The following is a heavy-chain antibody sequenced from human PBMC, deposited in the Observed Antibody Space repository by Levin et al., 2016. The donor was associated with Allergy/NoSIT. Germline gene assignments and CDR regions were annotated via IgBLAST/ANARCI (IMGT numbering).Heavy chain of an antibody. D-gene: IGHD2-2*01. J-gene: IGHJ3*02. CDR2: INAGNGNT. V-gene: IGHV1-3*01. CDR1: GYTFTSYA. Sequence: ASVKVSCKASGYTFTSYAMHWVRQAPGQRLEWMGWINAGNGNTKYSQKFQGRVTITRDTSASTAYMELSSLRSEDTAVYYCARGHNIVVVPAAISRHAFDIWGQGTMVTVSS. CDR3: ARGHNIVVVPAAISRHAFDI.